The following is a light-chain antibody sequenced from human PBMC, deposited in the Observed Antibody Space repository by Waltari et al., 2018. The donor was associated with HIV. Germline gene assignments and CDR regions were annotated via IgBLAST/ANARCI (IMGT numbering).Light chain of an antibody. J-gene: IGLJ3*02. CDR1: SSNIGSNY. V-gene: IGLV1-47*01. CDR3: AAWDDSLSGHWV. Sequence: QSVLTQPPSASGTPGQRVTSSWSGSSSNIGSNYAYWYQQLPGTAPKLPIYRNNQRPAGVPYRFSGSKSGTSAALAISWLRSEDEADYYCAAWDDSLSGHWVFGGGTKLTVL. CDR2: RNN.